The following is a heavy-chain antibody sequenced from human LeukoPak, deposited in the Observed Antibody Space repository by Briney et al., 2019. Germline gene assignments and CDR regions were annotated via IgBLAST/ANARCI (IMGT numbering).Heavy chain of an antibody. V-gene: IGHV4-34*01. CDR2: INHSGST. D-gene: IGHD6-19*01. J-gene: IGHJ3*02. Sequence: SETLSLTCAVYGGSFSGYYWSWIRQPPGKGLEWIGEINHSGSTNYNPSLKSRVTISVGTSKNQFSLKLSSVTAADTAVYYCAIADLRIAVAGSMDAFDIWGQGTLVTVSS. CDR1: GGSFSGYY. CDR3: AIADLRIAVAGSMDAFDI.